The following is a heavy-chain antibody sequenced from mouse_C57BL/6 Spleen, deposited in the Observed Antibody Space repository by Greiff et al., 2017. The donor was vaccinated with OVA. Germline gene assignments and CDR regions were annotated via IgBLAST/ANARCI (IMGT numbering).Heavy chain of an antibody. CDR3: ARGYYGSSSFAY. CDR2: IYPGSGST. V-gene: IGHV1-55*01. CDR1: GYTFTSYW. D-gene: IGHD1-1*01. J-gene: IGHJ3*01. Sequence: QVQLQQPGAELVKPGASVKMSCKASGYTFTSYWITWVKQRPGQGLEWIGDIYPGSGSTNYNEKFKSKATLTVDKSSSTAYMQLSRLTSEDSAVYYCARGYYGSSSFAYWGQGTLVTVSA.